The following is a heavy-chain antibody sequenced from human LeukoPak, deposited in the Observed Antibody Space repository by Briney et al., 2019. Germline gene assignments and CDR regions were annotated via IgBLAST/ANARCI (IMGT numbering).Heavy chain of an antibody. D-gene: IGHD3-10*01. J-gene: IGHJ6*03. CDR1: GYSISSGYY. CDR3: ARALGTMVRGTNYYYYYYMDV. Sequence: SETLSLTCAVSGYSISSGYYWGWIRQPPGKGLEWIGSIYHSGSTYYNPSLKSRVTISVDTSKNQFSLKLSSVTAADTAVYYCARALGTMVRGTNYYYYYYMDVWGKGTTVTVSS. V-gene: IGHV4-38-2*01. CDR2: IYHSGST.